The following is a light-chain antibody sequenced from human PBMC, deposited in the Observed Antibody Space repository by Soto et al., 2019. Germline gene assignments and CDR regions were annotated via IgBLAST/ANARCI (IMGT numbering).Light chain of an antibody. Sequence: EIVWTQSPVTLSFSAGERAXVXCRSSQSLSNNIYLAWYQQKPGQAPRLLIYGASSRATGIPNRFSGSGSGTDFTLTISRLEPEDFAVYYCQQYGNSPQTFGQGTKVDNK. J-gene: IGKJ1*01. CDR1: QSLSNNIY. CDR2: GAS. CDR3: QQYGNSPQT. V-gene: IGKV3-20*01.